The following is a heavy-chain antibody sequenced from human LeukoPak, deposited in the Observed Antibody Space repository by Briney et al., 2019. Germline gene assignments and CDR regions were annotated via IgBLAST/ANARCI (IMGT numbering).Heavy chain of an antibody. Sequence: PSETLSLTCTVSGGSISSYYWSWLRQPPGKGLEWIGYIYYSGSTNYNPSLKSRVTISVDTSKNQFSLKLSSVTAADTAVYYCARGGSVGANFDYWGQGTLVTVSS. CDR1: GGSISSYY. J-gene: IGHJ4*02. D-gene: IGHD1-26*01. CDR2: IYYSGST. V-gene: IGHV4-59*01. CDR3: ARGGSVGANFDY.